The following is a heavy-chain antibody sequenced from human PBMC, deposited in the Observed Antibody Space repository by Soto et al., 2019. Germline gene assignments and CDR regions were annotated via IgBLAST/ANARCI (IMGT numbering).Heavy chain of an antibody. D-gene: IGHD1-1*01. Sequence: QVQLVQSGAEVKKPGSSVTVSCKESGGTFSSYAIAWVRQAPGEGLEWMGGIVPIFGIANYAQKFQCRVAITADDATNTASMELSSLRSDDTAVYYCAKAAQTRYNWNDLGNWFDPWGQGTLVIVSS. CDR2: IVPIFGIA. J-gene: IGHJ5*02. CDR1: GGTFSSYA. V-gene: IGHV1-69*01. CDR3: AKAAQTRYNWNDLGNWFDP.